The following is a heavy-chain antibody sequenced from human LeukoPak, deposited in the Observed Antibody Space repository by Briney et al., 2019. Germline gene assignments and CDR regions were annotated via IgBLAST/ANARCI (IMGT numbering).Heavy chain of an antibody. D-gene: IGHD4-11*01. V-gene: IGHV3-23*01. CDR3: AKDYSFGMDV. CDR1: GFTFNKYS. Sequence: GGSLRLSCAASGFTFNKYSMNWVRQAPGKGLEWVSVIGGSGVNTFYANSVRGRFTISRDNSKNILHLQMNILRAEDTALYFCAKDYSFGMDVWGRRTTVTVSS. J-gene: IGHJ6*02. CDR2: IGGSGVNT.